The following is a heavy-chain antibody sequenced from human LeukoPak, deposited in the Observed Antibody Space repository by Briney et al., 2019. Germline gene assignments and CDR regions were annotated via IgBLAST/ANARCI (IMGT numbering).Heavy chain of an antibody. D-gene: IGHD6-19*01. J-gene: IGHJ3*02. Sequence: SETLSLTCTVSGGSISSYYWSWIRQPAGKGLEWIGRIYTSGSTNYNPSLKSRVTMSVDTSKVQFSLKLSSVTAADTAVYYCARDIRDSGWYGFGAFDIWGQGTMVTVSS. V-gene: IGHV4-4*07. CDR3: ARDIRDSGWYGFGAFDI. CDR1: GGSISSYY. CDR2: IYTSGST.